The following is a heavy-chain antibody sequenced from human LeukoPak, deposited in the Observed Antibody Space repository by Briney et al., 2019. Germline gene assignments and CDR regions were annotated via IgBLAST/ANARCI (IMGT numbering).Heavy chain of an antibody. CDR1: GFTFSSYW. CDR3: ARDYDILTGYCRMDV. V-gene: IGHV3-7*01. CDR2: IKQDGSEK. Sequence: GGSLRLSCAASGFTFSSYWMSWGRQAPGKGLEGVANIKQDGSEKYYVDSVKGRFTISRDNAKNSLYLQMNSLRAEDTAVYYCARDYDILTGYCRMDVWGQGTTVTVSS. J-gene: IGHJ6*02. D-gene: IGHD3-9*01.